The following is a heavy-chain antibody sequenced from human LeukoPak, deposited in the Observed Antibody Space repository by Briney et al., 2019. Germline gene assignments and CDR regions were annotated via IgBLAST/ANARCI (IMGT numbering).Heavy chain of an antibody. CDR3: AKGTGTTFRFRTYSYFYHMDV. CDR1: GFTFSSYV. V-gene: IGHV3-23*01. J-gene: IGHJ6*03. Sequence: GGSLRLSCAASGFTFSSYVMNWVRQAPGKGLEWVSSISGSDDNTYYADSVKGRFTISRDNSKNTLYLQMNSLRAEDTAVYYCAKGTGTTFRFRTYSYFYHMDVWGKGTTVTVSS. D-gene: IGHD1-7*01. CDR2: ISGSDDNT.